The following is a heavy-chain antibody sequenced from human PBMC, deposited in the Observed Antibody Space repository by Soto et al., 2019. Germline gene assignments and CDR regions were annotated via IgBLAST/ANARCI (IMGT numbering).Heavy chain of an antibody. J-gene: IGHJ4*02. CDR3: ATSSGSGYRALVS. D-gene: IGHD3-10*01. Sequence: QVQLVQSGADVQRPGSSVRVSCKASGDTFKFYFINWVRQAPGLGLQCMGRINPILSISNYAPRFQGRGTMNADQSTCTAYMEPRSLRSEDTAMYYCATSSGSGYRALVSWGQEAMVTVAS. V-gene: IGHV1-69*02. CDR2: INPILSIS. CDR1: GDTFKFYF.